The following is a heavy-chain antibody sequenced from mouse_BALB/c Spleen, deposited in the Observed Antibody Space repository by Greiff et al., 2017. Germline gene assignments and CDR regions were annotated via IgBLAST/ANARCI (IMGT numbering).Heavy chain of an antibody. D-gene: IGHD1-1*02. CDR1: GFAFSSYD. Sequence: EVKLVESGGGLVKPGGSLKLSCAASGFAFSSYDMSWVRQTPEKRLEWVAYISSGGGSTYYPDTVKGRFTISRDNAKNTLYLQMSSLKSEDTAMYYCARHGGNSYWYFDVWGAGTTVTVSS. CDR3: ARHGGNSYWYFDV. J-gene: IGHJ1*01. CDR2: ISSGGGST. V-gene: IGHV5-12-1*01.